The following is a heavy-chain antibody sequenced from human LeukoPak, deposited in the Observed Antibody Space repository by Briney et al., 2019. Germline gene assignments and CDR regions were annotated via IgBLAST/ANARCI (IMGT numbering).Heavy chain of an antibody. CDR1: GLTFSSHW. Sequence: GGSLRLSCAASGLTFSSHWMSWVRQAPGKGLEWISYIGISSGNTKYADSVKGRFTISRDKARNSLYLQMNGLRVEDTAVYYCARDHRYAFDNWGHGTLVTVSS. J-gene: IGHJ4*01. V-gene: IGHV3-11*06. CDR3: ARDHRYAFDN. CDR2: IGISSGNT. D-gene: IGHD5-12*01.